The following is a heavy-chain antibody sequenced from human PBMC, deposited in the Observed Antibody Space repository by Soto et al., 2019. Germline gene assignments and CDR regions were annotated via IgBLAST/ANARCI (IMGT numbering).Heavy chain of an antibody. J-gene: IGHJ4*02. Sequence: QVQLQESGPGLVKPSQTLSLTCTVSGGSISSGDYYWSWIRQPPGKGLEWIGYIYYSGSTYYNPSLKSRVTISVDTSKNQFSLELSSVTAADTAVYYCARVSSGYPTQRYFDYWGQGTLVTVSS. CDR3: ARVSSGYPTQRYFDY. V-gene: IGHV4-30-4*01. CDR2: IYYSGST. CDR1: GGSISSGDYY. D-gene: IGHD3-22*01.